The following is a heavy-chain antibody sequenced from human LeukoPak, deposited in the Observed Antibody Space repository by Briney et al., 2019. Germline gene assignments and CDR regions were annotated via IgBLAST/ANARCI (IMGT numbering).Heavy chain of an antibody. CDR2: IYYSGST. D-gene: IGHD4-17*01. CDR1: GGSISSSSYY. J-gene: IGHJ4*02. CDR3: ARQFGHGDWSPFDY. V-gene: IGHV4-39*01. Sequence: PSETLSLTCTVSGGSISSSSYYWGWNRQPPGKGLEWIGTIYYSGSTYYNPSLKSRVTISVDTSKNQFSLKLSSVTAADTAVYYCARQFGHGDWSPFDYWGQGTLVTVSS.